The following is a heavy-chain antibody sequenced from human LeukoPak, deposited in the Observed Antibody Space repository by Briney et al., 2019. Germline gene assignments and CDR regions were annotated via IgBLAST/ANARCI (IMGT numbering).Heavy chain of an antibody. J-gene: IGHJ4*02. CDR1: GGTFSSYA. Sequence: ASVKVSCKATGGTFSSYAISWVRQGPGQGLEWMGGIIPIFGTTNHAQKLQGRVTITADESTSTAYMELSSLRSEDTAVYYCASRTYTYDSSGYYRRNYYFDYWGQGTQVTVSS. D-gene: IGHD3-22*01. V-gene: IGHV1-69*13. CDR3: ASRTYTYDSSGYYRRNYYFDY. CDR2: IIPIFGTT.